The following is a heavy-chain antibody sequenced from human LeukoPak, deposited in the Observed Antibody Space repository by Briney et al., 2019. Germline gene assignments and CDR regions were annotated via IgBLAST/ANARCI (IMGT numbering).Heavy chain of an antibody. Sequence: GGSLRLSCAASGFTFSSYAMHWVRQAPGKGLEWVAVISYDGSNKYYADSVKGRFTISRDNSKNTLYLQMNSLRAEDTAVYYCARDCVGYSYGLCFDYWGQGILVTVSS. CDR1: GFTFSSYA. V-gene: IGHV3-30*04. CDR3: ARDCVGYSYGLCFDY. CDR2: ISYDGSNK. D-gene: IGHD5-18*01. J-gene: IGHJ4*02.